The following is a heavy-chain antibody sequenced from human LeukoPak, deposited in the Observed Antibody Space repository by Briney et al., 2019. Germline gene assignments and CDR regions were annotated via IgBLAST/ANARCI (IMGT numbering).Heavy chain of an antibody. CDR2: IKQDGSEK. D-gene: IGHD6-19*01. Sequence: GGSLRLSCAASGFTFSSYWMSWVRQAPGKGLEWVANIKQDGSEKYYVDSVKGRFTISRDNAKNSLYLQMNSLRAEDTAVYYCARDIYWMYSSYDYWGQGTLVTVSS. J-gene: IGHJ4*02. V-gene: IGHV3-7*01. CDR3: ARDIYWMYSSYDY. CDR1: GFTFSSYW.